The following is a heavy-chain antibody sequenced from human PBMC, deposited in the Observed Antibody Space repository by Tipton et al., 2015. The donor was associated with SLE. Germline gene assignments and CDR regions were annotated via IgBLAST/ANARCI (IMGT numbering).Heavy chain of an antibody. V-gene: IGHV4-34*01. Sequence: TLSLTCAVYGGSFSGYYWGWIRQPPGKGLEWIGSIYYSGSTYYNPSLKSRVTISVDTSKNQFSLKLSSVTAADTAVYYCARDPTGTTPYAFDIWGQGTMVTVSS. CDR2: IYYSGST. CDR3: ARDPTGTTPYAFDI. J-gene: IGHJ3*02. CDR1: GGSFSGYY. D-gene: IGHD1-1*01.